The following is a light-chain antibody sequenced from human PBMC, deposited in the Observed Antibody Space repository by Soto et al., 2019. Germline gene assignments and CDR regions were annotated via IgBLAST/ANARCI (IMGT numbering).Light chain of an antibody. CDR3: QQYYKWPQWT. V-gene: IGKV3-15*01. J-gene: IGKJ1*01. CDR2: GPA. Sequence: EIEMTQSPSTLSVSPGERATLSFSASQSVSSNLAWYQQRPGQSPRLLIYGPATRATGIPGRFRGSGSGTEFTLTITSLQSEDFAVYYCQQYYKWPQWTIGQGTKVDIK. CDR1: QSVSSN.